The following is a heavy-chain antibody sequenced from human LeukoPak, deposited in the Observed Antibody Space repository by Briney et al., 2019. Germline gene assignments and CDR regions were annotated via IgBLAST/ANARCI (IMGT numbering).Heavy chain of an antibody. CDR2: IYYSGST. Sequence: PPETLSLTCTVSGGSISSYYWSWIRQPPGKGLEWIGYIYYSGSTNYNPSLKSQVTISVDTSKNQFSLKLSSVTAADTAVYYCASAVSSGWSDYWGQGTLVTVSS. J-gene: IGHJ4*02. D-gene: IGHD6-19*01. V-gene: IGHV4-59*01. CDR1: GGSISSYY. CDR3: ASAVSSGWSDY.